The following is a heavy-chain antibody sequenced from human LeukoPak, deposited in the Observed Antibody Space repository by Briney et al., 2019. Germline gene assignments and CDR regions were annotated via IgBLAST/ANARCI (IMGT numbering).Heavy chain of an antibody. D-gene: IGHD2-15*01. CDR1: GXTVSSDY. V-gene: IGHV3-66*01. CDR3: ARDFVSASFDY. J-gene: IGHJ4*02. Sequence: GGSLRLSCAASGXTVSSDYMSWVRQAPGKGLEWVSVIYSGGITYYADSVKGRFTISRDNSKNTLYLQMNSLRTEDTAVFYCARDFVSASFDYWGQGTLVTVSS. CDR2: IYSGGIT.